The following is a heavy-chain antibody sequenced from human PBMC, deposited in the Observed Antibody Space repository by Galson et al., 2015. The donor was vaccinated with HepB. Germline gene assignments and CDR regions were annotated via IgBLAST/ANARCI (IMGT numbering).Heavy chain of an antibody. V-gene: IGHV3-30*03. CDR1: GFSFSNYA. CDR3: ARDRLKIRYYFGLDL. Sequence: SLRLSCAASGFSFSNYAMHWVRQAPGKGLEWVAVIIYDGSNKYYADSVKGRFTISKDNSNNMLYLQMNSLRLEDTAVYYCARDRLKIRYYFGLDLWGQGTTVTVSS. CDR2: IIYDGSNK. J-gene: IGHJ6*02.